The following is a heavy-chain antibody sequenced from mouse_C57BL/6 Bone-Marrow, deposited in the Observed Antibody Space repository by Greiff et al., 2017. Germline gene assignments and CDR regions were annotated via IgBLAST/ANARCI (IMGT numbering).Heavy chain of an antibody. D-gene: IGHD1-1*01. Sequence: EVKLVESGPGLAKPSQTLSLTCSVTGYSITSDYWNWIRKFPGNKLEYMGYISYSGSTYDNPSLKSRISRTRDTAKNQYYLQLNSVTTEDTATYYCARYGADYYGISYRNYAMDYWGQGTSVTVSS. CDR2: ISYSGST. V-gene: IGHV3-8*01. CDR3: ARYGADYYGISYRNYAMDY. J-gene: IGHJ4*01. CDR1: GYSITSDY.